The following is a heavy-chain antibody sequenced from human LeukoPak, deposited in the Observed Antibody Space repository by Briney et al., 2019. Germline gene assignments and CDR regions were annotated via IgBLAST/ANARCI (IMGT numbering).Heavy chain of an antibody. J-gene: IGHJ4*02. CDR2: TRNKANSYTT. CDR1: GFTFSDHY. V-gene: IGHV3-72*01. CDR3: ARAIFKYDFWSSSGFDY. D-gene: IGHD3-3*01. Sequence: GGSLRLSCAASGFTFSDHYMDWVRQAPGKGLEWVGRTRNKANSYTTEYAASVKGRFTISRDDSKNSLYLQMNSLKTEDTAVYYCARAIFKYDFWSSSGFDYWGQGTLVTVSS.